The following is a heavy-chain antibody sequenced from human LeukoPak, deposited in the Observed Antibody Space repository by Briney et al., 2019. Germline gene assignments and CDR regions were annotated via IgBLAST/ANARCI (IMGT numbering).Heavy chain of an antibody. CDR1: GFTFTTFW. J-gene: IGHJ6*02. CDR3: GRWNYGMDV. V-gene: IGHV3-74*03. Sequence: GPSLRLSYAVTGFTFTTFWMHSVRQLPGKGLVCVSYINGDGTTTTYADSVKGRFTISRDTAKHTPYLQMHSLRGEDSDVYYCGRWNYGMDVWGQGTTVTVSS. CDR2: INGDGTTT.